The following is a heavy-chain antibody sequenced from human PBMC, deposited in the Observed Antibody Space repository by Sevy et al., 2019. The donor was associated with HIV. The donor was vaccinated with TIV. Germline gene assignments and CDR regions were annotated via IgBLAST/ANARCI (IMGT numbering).Heavy chain of an antibody. Sequence: GGSLRLSCAASGYTFSSFGMHWVRQAPGKGLEWVAVISYDGSKKSYADSVKGRFTISRDNSKNMLYLQMNSLRAEDTAVYHCARGGLWELLIPPNDYWGQGTLVTVSS. CDR1: GYTFSSFG. J-gene: IGHJ4*02. CDR3: ARGGLWELLIPPNDY. D-gene: IGHD3-10*01. V-gene: IGHV3-30*03. CDR2: ISYDGSKK.